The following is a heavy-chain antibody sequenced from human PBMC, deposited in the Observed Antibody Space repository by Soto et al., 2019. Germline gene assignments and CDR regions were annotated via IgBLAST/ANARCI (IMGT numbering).Heavy chain of an antibody. J-gene: IGHJ5*01. D-gene: IGHD3-10*01. Sequence: EVQLLESGGGFIQPGGSLRLSCAASGFTPSSSDMSWVRQGPGNGLEWVSTIDGAGRISYYADSVKGRFTISRDNSKNPLYLQMESLGADDTAVYYCVKNSGGFHSWGQGAVVTVSS. V-gene: IGHV3-23*01. CDR3: VKNSGGFHS. CDR1: GFTPSSSD. CDR2: IDGAGRIS.